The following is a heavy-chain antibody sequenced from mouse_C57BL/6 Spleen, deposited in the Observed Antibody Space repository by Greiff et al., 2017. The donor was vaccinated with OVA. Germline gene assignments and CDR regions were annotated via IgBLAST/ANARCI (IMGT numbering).Heavy chain of an antibody. D-gene: IGHD2-2*01. Sequence: EVQVVESGGGLVKPGGSLKLSCAASGFTFSDYGMHWVRQAPEKGLEWVAYISSGSSTIYYADTVKGRFTISRDNAKNTLFLQMTSLRSEDTAMYYCARSYGYDEGYYAMDYWGQGTSVTVSS. CDR1: GFTFSDYG. CDR3: ARSYGYDEGYYAMDY. J-gene: IGHJ4*01. CDR2: ISSGSSTI. V-gene: IGHV5-17*01.